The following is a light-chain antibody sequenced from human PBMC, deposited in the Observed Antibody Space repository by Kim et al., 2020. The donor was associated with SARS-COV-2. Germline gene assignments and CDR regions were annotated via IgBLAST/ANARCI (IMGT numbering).Light chain of an antibody. CDR2: DVS. V-gene: IGLV2-14*03. Sequence: SPGQSITISCTGTSSDVGGYNYVSWYQQHPGKAPKLMIYDVSNRPSGVSNRFSGSKSGNTASLTISGLQAEDEADYYCSSYTSYVVFGGGTQLTVL. CDR1: SSDVGGYNY. J-gene: IGLJ2*01. CDR3: SSYTSYVV.